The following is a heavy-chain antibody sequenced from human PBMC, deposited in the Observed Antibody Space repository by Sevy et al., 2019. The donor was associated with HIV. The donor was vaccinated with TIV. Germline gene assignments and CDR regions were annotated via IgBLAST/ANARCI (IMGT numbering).Heavy chain of an antibody. CDR3: TRDNGNFDDAFDI. V-gene: IGHV3-49*03. J-gene: IGHJ3*02. CDR1: GFTFGDYA. CDR2: IRSKAYGGKT. Sequence: GGSLRLSCTASGFTFGDYAMSWFRQAPGKGLEWVGFIRSKAYGGKTEYAASVKGRFTISRDDSKSIAYLQMNSLKTEDTAVYYCTRDNGNFDDAFDIWGQGTMVTVSS. D-gene: IGHD2-8*01.